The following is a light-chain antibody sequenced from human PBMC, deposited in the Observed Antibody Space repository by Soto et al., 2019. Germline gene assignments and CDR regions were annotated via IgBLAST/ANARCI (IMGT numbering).Light chain of an antibody. CDR1: QSVSSY. J-gene: IGKJ1*01. CDR2: DAS. Sequence: EIVLTQSPATLSLSPGEIATLSFSASQSVSSYLAWYQQKPGQAPRLLIYDASNRATGIPARFSGSGSGTDFTLTISSLEPEDFAVYYCQQRSNWPSWTFGQGTKVDIK. V-gene: IGKV3-11*01. CDR3: QQRSNWPSWT.